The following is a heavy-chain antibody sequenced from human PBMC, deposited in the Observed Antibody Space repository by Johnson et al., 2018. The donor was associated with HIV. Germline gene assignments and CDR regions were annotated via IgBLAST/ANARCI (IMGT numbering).Heavy chain of an antibody. D-gene: IGHD7-27*01. Sequence: VQLVESGGGLVQPGGSLRLSCSASGFSVSSNYMSWVRQAPGKGLAWVSSIYCGGRTYYADSVKGRFSISRDTSKNTLDLQMNSLRAEDTAVYYCARSNWAMWG. J-gene: IGHJ1*01. V-gene: IGHV3-66*02. CDR3: ARSNWAM. CDR2: IYCGGRT. CDR1: GFSVSSNY.